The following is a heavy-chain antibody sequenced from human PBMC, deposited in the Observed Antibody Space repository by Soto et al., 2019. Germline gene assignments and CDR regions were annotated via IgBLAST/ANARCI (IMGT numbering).Heavy chain of an antibody. CDR3: AHIIGKEMWLGMDWFDP. D-gene: IGHD5-12*01. CDR1: GFSLSTSVVG. Sequence: GPTLVNPTNALTLTCTFSGFSLSTSVVGVGWIRRPSGKSLELLALIYWNDDKRYSPSLKSRLTITKDTSKNQGVVTTTNMAPVDTATYSCAHIIGKEMWLGMDWFDPWGQGTLVTVSS. V-gene: IGHV2-5*01. CDR2: IYWNDDK. J-gene: IGHJ5*02.